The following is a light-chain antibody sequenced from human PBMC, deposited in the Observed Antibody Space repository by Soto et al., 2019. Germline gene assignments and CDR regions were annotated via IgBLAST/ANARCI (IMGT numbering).Light chain of an antibody. V-gene: IGKV1-33*01. CDR1: QDISNY. CDR2: EAS. CDR3: QQYDNLPF. J-gene: IGKJ4*01. Sequence: DIQMTQSPSSLSASVGDRVTITCQASQDISNYLNWYQQKPGKAPKLLIYEASNLETGVPSRFSGSGSGTDFTFTISSLQPEDIATYYCQQYDNLPFFGGGTKVEIK.